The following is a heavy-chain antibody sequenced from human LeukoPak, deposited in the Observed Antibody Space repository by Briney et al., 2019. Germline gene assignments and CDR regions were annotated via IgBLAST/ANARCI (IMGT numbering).Heavy chain of an antibody. CDR3: ARDLGYYDSSGYYYYFDY. V-gene: IGHV4-61*02. D-gene: IGHD3-22*01. CDR2: IYTSGST. CDR1: GGSISSSSYY. Sequence: SETLSLTCTVSGGSISSSSYYWGWIRQPAGKGLEWIGRIYTSGSTNYNPSLKSRVTMSVDTSKNQFSLKLSSVTAADTAVYYCARDLGYYDSSGYYYYFDYWGQGTLVTVSS. J-gene: IGHJ4*02.